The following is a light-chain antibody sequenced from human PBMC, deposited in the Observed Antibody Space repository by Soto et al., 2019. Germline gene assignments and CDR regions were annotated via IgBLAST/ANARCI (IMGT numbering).Light chain of an antibody. CDR3: QQYGSSHQT. CDR1: QSVSTSY. J-gene: IGKJ1*01. Sequence: EIMLTQSPCTLSLSPGERATLSCRASQSVSTSYLAWYQQKPGQAPRLLIYGVSSRATGIPDRFSGSGSGTDLTLTISRLEPEDFAVYYCQQYGSSHQTFGQGTKVDIK. V-gene: IGKV3-20*01. CDR2: GVS.